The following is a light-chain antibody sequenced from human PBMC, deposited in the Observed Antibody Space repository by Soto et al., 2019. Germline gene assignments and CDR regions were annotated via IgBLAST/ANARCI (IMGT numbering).Light chain of an antibody. J-gene: IGKJ1*01. CDR2: DAS. V-gene: IGKV3-11*01. CDR1: QSVSSY. Sequence: EIVLTQSPGTLSLSPGERATRSCRASQSVSSYLAWYQQKPGQAPRLLIYDASNRATGIPARFSGSGSGTDFTLTISSLEPEDFASYYCQQRSSWPRTFGQGTKVDIK. CDR3: QQRSSWPRT.